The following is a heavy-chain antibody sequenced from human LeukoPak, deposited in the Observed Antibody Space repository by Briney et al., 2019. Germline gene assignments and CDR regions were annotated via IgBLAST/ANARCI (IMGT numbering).Heavy chain of an antibody. J-gene: IGHJ5*02. V-gene: IGHV4-39*01. CDR3: ARHRVIVVVVAASENWFDP. CDR2: ISQNGDS. CDR1: GGSISSSSYY. D-gene: IGHD2-15*01. Sequence: SETLSLTCTVSGGSISSSSYYWSWIRQSPGKGLEWIAEISQNGDSNYNMSLKSRVTISLDKSKNQVSLKLSSVTAADTAVYYCARHRVIVVVVAASENWFDPWGQGTLVTVSS.